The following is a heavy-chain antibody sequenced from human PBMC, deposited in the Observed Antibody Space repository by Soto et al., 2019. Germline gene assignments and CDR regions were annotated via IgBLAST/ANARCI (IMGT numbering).Heavy chain of an antibody. CDR1: GYTFTSSG. CDR3: ATTIAAAGRYYFDY. CDR2: ISAYNGNT. D-gene: IGHD6-13*01. V-gene: IGHV1-18*01. J-gene: IGHJ4*02. Sequence: ASVKVSCKASGYTFTSSGISWVRQAPGQGLEWMGWISAYNGNTNYAQNLQGRVTMTTDTSTTTAYMELRSLRSDDTAVYYCATTIAAAGRYYFDYWGQGTLVTVSS.